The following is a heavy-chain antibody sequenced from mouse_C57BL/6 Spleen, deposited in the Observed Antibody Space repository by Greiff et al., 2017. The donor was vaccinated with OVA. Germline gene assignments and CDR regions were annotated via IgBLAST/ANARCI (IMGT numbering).Heavy chain of an antibody. V-gene: IGHV5-17*01. Sequence: EVKLVESGGGLVKPGGSLKLSCAASGFTFSDSGMNWVRQAPEKGLEWVAYISSGSSTIYYADTVKGRFTISRDNAKNTLFLQMTSLESEDAAMYYCARDGSPFDYWGQGTTLTVSS. CDR3: ARDGSPFDY. D-gene: IGHD1-1*01. CDR1: GFTFSDSG. J-gene: IGHJ2*01. CDR2: ISSGSSTI.